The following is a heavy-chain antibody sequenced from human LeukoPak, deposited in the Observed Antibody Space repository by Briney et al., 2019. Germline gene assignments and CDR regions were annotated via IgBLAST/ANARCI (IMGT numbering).Heavy chain of an antibody. J-gene: IGHJ4*02. CDR1: GYSLTNYY. Sequence: GASVKVSCKAFGYSLTNYYVHWVRQGPGQGLGWMGEINPRGGSTSYAQTFQRRITVTRDTYTNTVYMDLSSLRSEDTATYYCARGAPTTRIGAGRFDYWGQGSLLTVAS. D-gene: IGHD5-12*01. CDR2: INPRGGST. CDR3: ARGAPTTRIGAGRFDY. V-gene: IGHV1-46*01.